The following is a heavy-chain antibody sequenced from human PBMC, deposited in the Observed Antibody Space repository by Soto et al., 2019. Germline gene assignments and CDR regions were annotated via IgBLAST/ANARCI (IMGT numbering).Heavy chain of an antibody. J-gene: IGHJ4*02. Sequence: PSQTLSLTCAISGDSVSSNSAAWNWIRQSPSRGLEWLGRTYYRSKWYNDYAVSVKSRITINPDTSKNQFSLQLNSVTPEDTAVYYCARERTSLGYCTNGVCYDTEVLNFDYWGQGTLVTVSS. CDR3: ARERTSLGYCTNGVCYDTEVLNFDY. D-gene: IGHD2-8*01. CDR2: TYYRSKWYN. V-gene: IGHV6-1*01. CDR1: GDSVSSNSAA.